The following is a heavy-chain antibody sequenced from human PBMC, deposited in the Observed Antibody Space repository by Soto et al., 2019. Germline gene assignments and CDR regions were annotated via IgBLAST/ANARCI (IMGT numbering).Heavy chain of an antibody. D-gene: IGHD3-9*01. CDR3: ASGGGYYDILSGLDY. Sequence: PSETLSLTCTVSGGSVSSGSYYWSWIRQPPGKGLEWIGYIYYSGSTNYTPSLKSRVTISVDTSKNQFSLKLSSVTAADTAVYYCASGGGYYDILSGLDYWGQGTLVTV. CDR1: GGSVSSGSYY. CDR2: IYYSGST. V-gene: IGHV4-61*01. J-gene: IGHJ4*02.